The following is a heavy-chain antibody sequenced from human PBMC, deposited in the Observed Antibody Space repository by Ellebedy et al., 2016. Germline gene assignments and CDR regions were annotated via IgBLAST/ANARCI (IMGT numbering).Heavy chain of an antibody. V-gene: IGHV3-7*03. CDR3: VREGYGSVTYYGFDL. CDR1: GFSFSTYW. Sequence: GESLKISCATSGFSFSTYWMSWVRQAPGKGLEWVANIKKDGSQKHYVDSVKGRFTISRDNAKNSVYLQMDSLRAEDTAVYYCVREGYGSVTYYGFDLWGQGTLVTVSS. D-gene: IGHD3-10*01. CDR2: IKKDGSQK. J-gene: IGHJ5*02.